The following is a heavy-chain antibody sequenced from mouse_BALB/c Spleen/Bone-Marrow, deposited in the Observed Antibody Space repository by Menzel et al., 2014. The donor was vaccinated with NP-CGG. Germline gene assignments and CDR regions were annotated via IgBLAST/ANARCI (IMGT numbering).Heavy chain of an antibody. J-gene: IGHJ4*01. D-gene: IGHD2-3*01. CDR3: TRGSIYDGYYYAMDY. CDR1: GFTFSSYT. Sequence: EVQLVESGGGLVKPGGSLKLSCAASGFTFSSYTMSWVRQTPEKRPEWVATISSGGSYTYYPDSVKGRFTISRDNAKNTLYLQMSSLKSEDTAMYYCTRGSIYDGYYYAMDYWGQGTSVTVSS. V-gene: IGHV5-6-4*01. CDR2: ISSGGSYT.